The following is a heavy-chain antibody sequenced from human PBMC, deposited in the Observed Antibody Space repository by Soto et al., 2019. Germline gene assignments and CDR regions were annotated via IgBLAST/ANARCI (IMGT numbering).Heavy chain of an antibody. Sequence: QVQLQQWGAGLLKPSETLSLTCAVYGGSFSGYYWSWIRQPPGKGLEWIGEINHSGSTNNNPSLKSRVPISVDTSKNQFSLKLSSVTAADTAVYYCARGLTIAAAGSGWFDPWGQGTLVTVSS. CDR3: ARGLTIAAAGSGWFDP. CDR2: INHSGST. V-gene: IGHV4-34*01. D-gene: IGHD6-13*01. J-gene: IGHJ5*02. CDR1: GGSFSGYY.